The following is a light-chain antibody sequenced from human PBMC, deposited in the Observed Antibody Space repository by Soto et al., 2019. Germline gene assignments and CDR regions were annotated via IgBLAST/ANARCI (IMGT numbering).Light chain of an antibody. CDR1: ESIGTF. Sequence: EFVLTQSPVTLSLSPGETATLSCRASESIGTFLAWYQQKPGQAPRLLIYDASTRATGIPARFSGSGSGTDFTLTINDLEPEASAVYYCQRRHSWPAFGGGTKV. CDR2: DAS. CDR3: QRRHSWPA. J-gene: IGKJ4*01. V-gene: IGKV3-11*01.